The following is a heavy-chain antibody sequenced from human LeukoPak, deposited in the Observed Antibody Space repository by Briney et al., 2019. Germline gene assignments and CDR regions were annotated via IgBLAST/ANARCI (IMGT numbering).Heavy chain of an antibody. CDR1: GFTVSSNY. D-gene: IGHD6-19*01. V-gene: IGHV3-66*02. J-gene: IGHJ4*02. Sequence: GGSLRLSCAASGFTVSSNYMSWVRQAPGKGLEWVSVIYSGGSTYYADSVKGRFTISRDNSKNTLYLQMNSLRAEDTAVYYCARGLDGSGWYYFDYWGQGTLVTVSS. CDR3: ARGLDGSGWYYFDY. CDR2: IYSGGST.